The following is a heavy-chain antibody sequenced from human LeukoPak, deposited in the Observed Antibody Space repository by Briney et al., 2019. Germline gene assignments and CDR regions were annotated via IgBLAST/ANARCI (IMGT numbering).Heavy chain of an antibody. CDR3: AKATNYYDSSGYTDY. CDR1: GFTFDDYA. D-gene: IGHD3-22*01. J-gene: IGHJ4*02. V-gene: IGHV3-43*02. Sequence: PGGSLRLSCAASGFTFDDYAMHWVRQAPGKGLEWVSLISGDGGSTYYADSVKCRFTISRDNSKNSLYLQMNSLRTEDTALYYCAKATNYYDSSGYTDYWGQGTLVTVSS. CDR2: ISGDGGST.